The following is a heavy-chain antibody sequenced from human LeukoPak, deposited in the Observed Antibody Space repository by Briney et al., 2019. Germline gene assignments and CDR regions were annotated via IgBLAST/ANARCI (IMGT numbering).Heavy chain of an antibody. J-gene: IGHJ6*04. Sequence: SETLSLTCAVYGGSFSGYYWSWIRQPPGKGLEWIGEINHSRSTNYNPSLKSRVTISVDTSKNQFSLKLSSVTAADTAVYYCARLVVPAAPYLDYYYGMDVWGKGTTVTVSS. CDR3: ARLVVPAAPYLDYYYGMDV. CDR2: INHSRST. CDR1: GGSFSGYY. D-gene: IGHD2-2*01. V-gene: IGHV4-34*01.